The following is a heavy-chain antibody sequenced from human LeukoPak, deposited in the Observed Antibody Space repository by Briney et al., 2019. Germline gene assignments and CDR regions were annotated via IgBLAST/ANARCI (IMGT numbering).Heavy chain of an antibody. CDR2: INHSGST. CDR1: GGSISSYY. V-gene: IGHV4-34*01. D-gene: IGHD2-2*02. CDR3: ARLRYCSSTSCYTGYFDY. Sequence: NPSETLSLTCTVSGGSISSYYWSWIRQPPGKGLEWIGEINHSGSTNYNPSLKSRVTISVDTSENQFSLKLSSVTAADTAVYCCARLRYCSSTSCYTGYFDYWGQGTLVTVSS. J-gene: IGHJ4*02.